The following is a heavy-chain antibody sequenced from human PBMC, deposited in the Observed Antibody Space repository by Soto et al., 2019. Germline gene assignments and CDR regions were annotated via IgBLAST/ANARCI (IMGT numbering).Heavy chain of an antibody. CDR2: IYSGGST. CDR1: GFTVSSNY. CDR3: ARGLSGAPFDP. V-gene: IGHV3-53*01. J-gene: IGHJ5*02. D-gene: IGHD2-15*01. Sequence: EVQLVESGGGLIQPGGSLRLSCAAAGFTVSSNYMSRVRQAPGKGLEWVSDIYSGGSTYYADSVKGRFTISRDNSKNTLYLQMNSLRAEDTAVYYCARGLSGAPFDPWGQGTLVTVSS.